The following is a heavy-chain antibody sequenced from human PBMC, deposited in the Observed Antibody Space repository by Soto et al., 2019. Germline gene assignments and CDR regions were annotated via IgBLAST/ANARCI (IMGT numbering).Heavy chain of an antibody. CDR1: GFTFSSYT. V-gene: IGHV3-23*01. CDR2: FSGRDATT. CDR3: VRTIVGATKGGWFDP. J-gene: IGHJ5*02. Sequence: EVQLSESGGGLVQPGGSLRLSCTASGFTFSSYTMSWVRQAPGKGLEWVSSFSGRDATTYYADSMKGRFTISRDNSKNTLYLQMNSLRAEDTALYFCVRTIVGATKGGWFDPWGQGALVTVSS. D-gene: IGHD1-26*01.